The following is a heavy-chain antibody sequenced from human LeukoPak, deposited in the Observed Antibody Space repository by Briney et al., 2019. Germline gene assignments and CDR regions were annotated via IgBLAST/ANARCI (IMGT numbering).Heavy chain of an antibody. Sequence: SETLSLTCTVSGYSISSGYYWGWIRPPPGKGLEWIGGIYHSGSTYYNPSLKSRVTISVDTSKNQFSLKLSSVTAADTAVYYCARAPLSDYYDSSGYYYYGLVYFDYWGQGTLVTVSS. CDR1: GYSISSGYY. CDR2: IYHSGST. D-gene: IGHD3-22*01. CDR3: ARAPLSDYYDSSGYYYYGLVYFDY. J-gene: IGHJ4*02. V-gene: IGHV4-38-2*02.